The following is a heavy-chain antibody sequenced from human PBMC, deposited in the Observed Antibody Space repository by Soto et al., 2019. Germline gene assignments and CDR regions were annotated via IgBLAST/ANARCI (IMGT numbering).Heavy chain of an antibody. Sequence: ASVKVSCKASGYTFTSYDINWVRQATGQGLEWMGWMNPNSGNTGYAQKFQGRVTMTRNTSISTAYMELSSLRSEDTAVYYCARGTSRVYYYYYYYMDVWGKGTTVTVSS. V-gene: IGHV1-8*01. CDR1: GYTFTSYD. CDR2: MNPNSGNT. D-gene: IGHD6-25*01. CDR3: ARGTSRVYYYYYYYMDV. J-gene: IGHJ6*03.